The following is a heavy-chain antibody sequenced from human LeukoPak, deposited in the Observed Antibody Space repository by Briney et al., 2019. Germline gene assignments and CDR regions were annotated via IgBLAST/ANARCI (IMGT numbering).Heavy chain of an antibody. J-gene: IGHJ4*02. D-gene: IGHD3-3*01. CDR3: ARGLDYDFWSGYLQGFDY. Sequence: SETLSLTCAVYGGSFSGYYWSWIRQPPGKGLEWIGEINHSGSTNYNPSLKSRVTISVATSKNQFSLKLSSVTAADTAVYYCARGLDYDFWSGYLQGFDYWGQGTLVTVSS. V-gene: IGHV4-34*01. CDR2: INHSGST. CDR1: GGSFSGYY.